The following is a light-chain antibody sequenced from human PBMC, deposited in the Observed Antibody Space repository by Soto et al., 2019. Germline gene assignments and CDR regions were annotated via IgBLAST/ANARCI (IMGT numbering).Light chain of an antibody. J-gene: IGKJ2*01. V-gene: IGKV1-5*03. CDR2: KAS. CDR3: QQYNTYPPYT. CDR1: QSISNW. Sequence: DIQMTQSPSTLSASVGDRVTITCRASQSISNWLAWYQQKPGKAPKLLIYKASSLESGVPSRFSGSGSGTELTLTISSLQPDDFATYYCQQYNTYPPYTFGQGTKLEIK.